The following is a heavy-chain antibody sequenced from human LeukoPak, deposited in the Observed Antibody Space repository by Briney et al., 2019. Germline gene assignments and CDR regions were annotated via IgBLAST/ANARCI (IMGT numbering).Heavy chain of an antibody. J-gene: IGHJ4*02. Sequence: GGSLRLSCAASGFTFSSYWMSWVRQAPGKGLEWVANIKQDGSEKYYVDSVKGRFTISRDNAKNSLYLQLNSLRAEDTAVYYCVRDRGWYHFDLWGQGTLVTVSS. CDR2: IKQDGSEK. CDR3: VRDRGWYHFDL. D-gene: IGHD3-10*01. V-gene: IGHV3-7*01. CDR1: GFTFSSYW.